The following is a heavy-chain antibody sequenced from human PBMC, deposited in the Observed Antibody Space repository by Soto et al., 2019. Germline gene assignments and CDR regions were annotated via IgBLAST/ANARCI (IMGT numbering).Heavy chain of an antibody. CDR2: ISGSGGST. CDR3: AKVWRYFDWLLSVGDYYYYMDV. CDR1: GFTFSSYA. J-gene: IGHJ6*03. Sequence: EVQLLESGGGLVQPGGSLRLSCAASGFTFSSYAMSWVRQAPGKGLEWVSAISGSGGSTYYADSVKGRFTISRDNSKNTLYLQMNSLRAEDTAVYYCAKVWRYFDWLLSVGDYYYYMDVWGKGTTVTVSS. V-gene: IGHV3-23*01. D-gene: IGHD3-9*01.